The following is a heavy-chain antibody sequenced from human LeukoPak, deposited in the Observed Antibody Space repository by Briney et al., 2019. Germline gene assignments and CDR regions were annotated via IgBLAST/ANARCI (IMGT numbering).Heavy chain of an antibody. V-gene: IGHV4-38-2*02. CDR1: GYSISSGYY. Sequence: SETLSLPCTVSGYSISSGYYWGWIRQPPGKGLEWIGSIYHSGSTYYNPSLKSRVTISVDTSKNQFSLKLSSVTAADTAVYYCARSYDSSGYYPYYFDYWGQGTLVTVSS. CDR2: IYHSGST. CDR3: ARSYDSSGYYPYYFDY. D-gene: IGHD3-22*01. J-gene: IGHJ4*02.